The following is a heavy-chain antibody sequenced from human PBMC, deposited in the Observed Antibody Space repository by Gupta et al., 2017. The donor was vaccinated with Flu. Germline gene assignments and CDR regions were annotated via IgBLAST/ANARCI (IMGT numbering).Heavy chain of an antibody. J-gene: IGHJ6*02. V-gene: IGHV5-51*01. Sequence: EVQLVQSGAEVKKPGESLKISCKGSGYSFTSHWIGWVRQMPGKGLEWMGIIYPGDSDTRYSPSFQGQVTISVDKSVSTAYLQWNSLKASDTAMYYCARLLLGRDYESGSYYNLHYYYAMDVWGQGTTVTVSS. CDR1: GYSFTSHW. D-gene: IGHD3-10*01. CDR2: IYPGDSDT. CDR3: ARLLLGRDYESGSYYNLHYYYAMDV.